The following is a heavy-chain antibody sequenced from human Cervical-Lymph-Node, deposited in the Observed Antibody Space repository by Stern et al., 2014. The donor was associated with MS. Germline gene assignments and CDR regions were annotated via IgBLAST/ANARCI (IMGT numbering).Heavy chain of an antibody. CDR3: AKERSYSGSPDPCDH. J-gene: IGHJ5*02. Sequence: EVQLVESGGGLVQPGRSLSLSCAASGYTFPDYAMHWVRQAPGTGLEWVSSINWNGGSTVYTDSVKVRFTISRDNAKNSLQLQMNRLRLEDTAIYYCAKERSYSGSPDPCDHWGQGTLVTVSS. CDR2: INWNGGST. CDR1: GYTFPDYA. D-gene: IGHD1-26*01. V-gene: IGHV3-9*01.